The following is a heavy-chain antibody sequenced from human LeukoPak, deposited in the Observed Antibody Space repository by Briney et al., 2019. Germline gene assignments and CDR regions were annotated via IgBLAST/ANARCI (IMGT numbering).Heavy chain of an antibody. V-gene: IGHV4-38-2*02. Sequence: PSETLSLTCSVSGFSISSGYYWGWIRQPPGKGLEWIGSIFHSGSTSYNPSLKSRVTLSLDTSKNQFSLKLTSVTAADSAVYYCAGEWELTGTDLWGRGTLVTVSS. D-gene: IGHD3-10*01. CDR2: IFHSGST. J-gene: IGHJ2*01. CDR3: AGEWELTGTDL. CDR1: GFSISSGYY.